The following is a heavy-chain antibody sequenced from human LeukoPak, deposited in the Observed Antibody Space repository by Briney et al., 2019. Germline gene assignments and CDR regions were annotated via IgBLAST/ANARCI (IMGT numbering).Heavy chain of an antibody. D-gene: IGHD1-26*01. J-gene: IGHJ4*02. Sequence: PGGSLRLSCAASGFTFDDYAMHWVRQPPGKGLEWVSLISGDGDSTYYADSVKGRFTISRGNSKNSLYLQMNSLRTEDTALYYCAKVFSGNYGLSDYWGQGNLVTVSS. CDR1: GFTFDDYA. CDR3: AKVFSGNYGLSDY. CDR2: ISGDGDST. V-gene: IGHV3-43*02.